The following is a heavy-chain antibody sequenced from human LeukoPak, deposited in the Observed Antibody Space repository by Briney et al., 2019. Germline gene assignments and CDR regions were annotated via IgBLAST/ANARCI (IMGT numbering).Heavy chain of an antibody. J-gene: IGHJ4*02. CDR1: GFTFSTYA. CDR3: ARDIAAAGNDY. Sequence: PGGSLRLSCAASGFTFSTYAMSWVRQAPGKGLEWVSTIGGGGGGTYYADSVKGRFTISRDTSKNTLFLQMNSLRAEDTAVYYCARDIAAAGNDYWGQGTLVTVSS. D-gene: IGHD6-13*01. V-gene: IGHV3-23*01. CDR2: IGGGGGGT.